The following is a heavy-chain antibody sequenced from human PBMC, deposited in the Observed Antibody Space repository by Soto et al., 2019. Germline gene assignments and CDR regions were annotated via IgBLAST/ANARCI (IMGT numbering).Heavy chain of an antibody. CDR1: GFTFSNYW. V-gene: IGHV3-74*01. J-gene: IGHJ6*02. D-gene: IGHD1-7*01. CDR3: ARDQGGTTLYYHGMDV. Sequence: SLRLSCAASGFTFSNYWMHWVRQAPGKGLVWVSHINSDGSSTTYADSVKGRSTISRDNAKNTLYLQMNNLRPEDTAVYHCARDQGGTTLYYHGMDVWGQGTTVTVSS. CDR2: INSDGSST.